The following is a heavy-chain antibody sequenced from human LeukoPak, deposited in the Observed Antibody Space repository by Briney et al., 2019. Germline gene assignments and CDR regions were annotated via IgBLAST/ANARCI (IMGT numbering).Heavy chain of an antibody. CDR1: GYTFTSYD. V-gene: IGHV1-8*01. CDR3: ARCDIFGVVMQKYYYYYYMDV. J-gene: IGHJ6*03. Sequence: ASVKVSCKASGYTFTSYDINWVRQATGQGLEWMGWMNPNSGNTGYAQKFQGRVTMTRNTSISTAYMELSSLRSEDTAVYYCARCDIFGVVMQKYYYYYYMDVWGKGTTVTVSS. CDR2: MNPNSGNT. D-gene: IGHD3-3*01.